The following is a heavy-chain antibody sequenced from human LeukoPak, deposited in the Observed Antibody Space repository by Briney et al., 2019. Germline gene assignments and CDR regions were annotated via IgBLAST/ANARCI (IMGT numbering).Heavy chain of an antibody. CDR3: ARDPRKYSHGSNFDY. D-gene: IGHD5-18*01. CDR2: ISSSSSYI. Sequence: GGSLRLSCAASGFTFSSYSMNWVRQAPGKGLEWVSSISSSSSYIYYADSVKGRFTISRDNAKNSLYLQMNSLRAEDTAVYYCARDPRKYSHGSNFDYWGQGTLVTVSS. V-gene: IGHV3-21*01. J-gene: IGHJ4*02. CDR1: GFTFSSYS.